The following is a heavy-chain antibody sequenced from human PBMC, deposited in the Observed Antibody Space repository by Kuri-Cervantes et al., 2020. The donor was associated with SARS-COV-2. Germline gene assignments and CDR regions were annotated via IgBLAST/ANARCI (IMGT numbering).Heavy chain of an antibody. Sequence: ASVKVSCKASGYTFTDYYVHWVRQAPGQGLEWMGWINPNSGGTNYALKFQGRVTMTRDTSISTAYMELSRLRSDDTAVYYCARRPPYCSGGSCYYYYYGMDVWGQGTTVTVSS. J-gene: IGHJ6*02. CDR2: INPNSGGT. V-gene: IGHV1-2*02. CDR1: GYTFTDYY. D-gene: IGHD2-15*01. CDR3: ARRPPYCSGGSCYYYYYGMDV.